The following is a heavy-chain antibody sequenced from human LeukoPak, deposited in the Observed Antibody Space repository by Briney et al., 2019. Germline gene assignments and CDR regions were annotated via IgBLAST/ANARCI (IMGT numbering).Heavy chain of an antibody. J-gene: IGHJ3*02. CDR3: ARSGTMLDAFDI. CDR1: GGSISSYY. Sequence: SETLSLTCTVSGGSISSYYWSWIRQPPGKGLEWIGYIYYSGSTNYNPSLKSRVTISVDTSKNQFSLKLSSVTAADTAVYYCARSGTMLDAFDIWGQGTMVTVSS. D-gene: IGHD3-10*01. V-gene: IGHV4-59*01. CDR2: IYYSGST.